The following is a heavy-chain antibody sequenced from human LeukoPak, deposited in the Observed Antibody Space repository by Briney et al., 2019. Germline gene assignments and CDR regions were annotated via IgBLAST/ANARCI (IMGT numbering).Heavy chain of an antibody. Sequence: GTSVKVSCKASGFTFTSSAMQWVRQARGQRLVWIGWIVVGSGNTNYAQKFQERVTITRDMSTSTAYMELSSLRSEDTAVYYCAADMVSGDYVAFDIWGQGTMVTVSS. D-gene: IGHD4-17*01. J-gene: IGHJ3*02. CDR1: GFTFTSSA. CDR3: AADMVSGDYVAFDI. V-gene: IGHV1-58*02. CDR2: IVVGSGNT.